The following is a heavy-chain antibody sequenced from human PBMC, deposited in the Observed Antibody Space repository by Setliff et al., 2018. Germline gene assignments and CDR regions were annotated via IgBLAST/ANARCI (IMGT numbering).Heavy chain of an antibody. J-gene: IGHJ3*01. CDR1: GGSITSRSYY. Sequence: PSETLSLTCSVSGGSITSRSYYWGWIRQSPGKGLEWIGSIYHSGSTYYNPSLKSRVTISVDTSKNQFSLKLSSVTAADTAVYYCARDGSTYYYDSSGYLLWGQGTMVTVSS. CDR3: ARDGSTYYYDSSGYLL. D-gene: IGHD3-22*01. CDR2: IYHSGST. V-gene: IGHV4-39*07.